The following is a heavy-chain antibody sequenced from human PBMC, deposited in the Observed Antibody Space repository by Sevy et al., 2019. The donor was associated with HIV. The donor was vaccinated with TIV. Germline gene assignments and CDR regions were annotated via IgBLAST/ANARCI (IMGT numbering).Heavy chain of an antibody. CDR1: GLTVGSLS. V-gene: IGHV3-53*01. J-gene: IGHJ6*02. CDR2: IYSAGTT. Sequence: GGSLRLSCVASGLTVGSLSINWVRQAPGKGLEWVSLIYSAGTTFYSDSVKGRFTISRDNSNNTLDLQMNSLRAEATAIYYCARIKGASSSYAMDVWGQGTTVTVSS. D-gene: IGHD2-2*01. CDR3: ARIKGASSSYAMDV.